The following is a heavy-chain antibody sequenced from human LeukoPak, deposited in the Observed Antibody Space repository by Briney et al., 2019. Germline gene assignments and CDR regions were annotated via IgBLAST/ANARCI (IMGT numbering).Heavy chain of an antibody. J-gene: IGHJ4*02. V-gene: IGHV3-33*08. Sequence: GQSLRLSCTVSGFTFSSYGLHWVRQAPGKGLEWVAVISNDGRVRKSADPVKGRLTISRDNAKNTLYLQMNSLRAEDTAVYYCARDHGSYYDYWGQGTLVTVSS. D-gene: IGHD1-26*01. CDR3: ARDHGSYYDY. CDR2: ISNDGRVR. CDR1: GFTFSSYG.